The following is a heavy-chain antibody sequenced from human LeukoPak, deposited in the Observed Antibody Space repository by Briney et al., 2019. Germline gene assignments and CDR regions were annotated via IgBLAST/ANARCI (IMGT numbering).Heavy chain of an antibody. CDR3: AGMKATGTSRGYIDV. J-gene: IGHJ6*03. CDR1: GGSINTASYY. D-gene: IGHD1-1*01. Sequence: PSETLSLICSVSGGSINTASYYWGWIRQPPGKGLELIGNFYYTGITFYNSSLQSRVTISVDTSKNQFSLKLTSVTATDTSVYYCAGMKATGTSRGYIDVWGKGTTVTVSS. V-gene: IGHV4-39*01. CDR2: FYYTGIT.